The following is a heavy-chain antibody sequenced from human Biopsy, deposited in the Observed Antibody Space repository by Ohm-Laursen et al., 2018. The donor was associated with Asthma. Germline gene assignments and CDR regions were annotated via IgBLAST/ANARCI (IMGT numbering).Heavy chain of an antibody. Sequence: SLRLSCTASGFSFSNYGMHWVRQAPGKGLDWVAVISFDGSNKNYTDSVKGRFTISRDNSRNTLDLQMNSLRGDDTAVYYCVRWRSGYPDHYSDFRGPGTLVTVSS. V-gene: IGHV3-30*03. D-gene: IGHD2-21*01. CDR2: ISFDGSNK. CDR3: VRWRSGYPDHYSDF. CDR1: GFSFSNYG. J-gene: IGHJ4*02.